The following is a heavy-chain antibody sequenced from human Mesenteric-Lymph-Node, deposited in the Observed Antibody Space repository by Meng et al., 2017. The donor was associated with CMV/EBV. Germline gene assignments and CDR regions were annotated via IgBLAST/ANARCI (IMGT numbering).Heavy chain of an antibody. CDR2: LNSAGSSA. Sequence: SWSASGFTLSTYWMHWVRQATGKGLVWVSRLNSAGSSASYADSVKGRFTISRDNAKNTLYLQMDSLRAEDTAVYYCARDLNTILGFDYWGQGTLVTVSS. D-gene: IGHD3-10*02. V-gene: IGHV3-74*01. CDR3: ARDLNTILGFDY. CDR1: GFTLSTYW. J-gene: IGHJ4*02.